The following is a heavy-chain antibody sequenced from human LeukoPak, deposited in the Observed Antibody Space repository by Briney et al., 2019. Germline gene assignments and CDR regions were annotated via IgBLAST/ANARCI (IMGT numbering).Heavy chain of an antibody. CDR1: GYTFTGYY. CDR2: INPNSGGT. V-gene: IGHV1-2*02. J-gene: IGHJ4*02. CDR3: ARDLAPILTGYPDCFDY. D-gene: IGHD3-9*01. Sequence: ASVKVSCKASGYTFTGYYIHWVRQAPGQGLEWMGWINPNSGGTNYAQRLQGRVTMTTDTSTSTAYMELRSLRSDDTAVYYCARDLAPILTGYPDCFDYWGQGTLVTVSS.